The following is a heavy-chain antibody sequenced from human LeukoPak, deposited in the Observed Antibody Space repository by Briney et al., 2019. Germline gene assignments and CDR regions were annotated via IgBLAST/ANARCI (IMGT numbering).Heavy chain of an antibody. J-gene: IGHJ4*02. Sequence: PSETLSLTCTVSGGSISSSSYYWGWIRQPPGKGLEWIGSIYYSGSTYYNPSLKSRVTISVDTSKNQFSLKLSSVTAADTAVYYCTTWHYYDSSGYYYLRKNYWGQGTLVTVSS. CDR2: IYYSGST. D-gene: IGHD3-22*01. V-gene: IGHV4-39*07. CDR1: GGSISSSSYY. CDR3: TTWHYYDSSGYYYLRKNY.